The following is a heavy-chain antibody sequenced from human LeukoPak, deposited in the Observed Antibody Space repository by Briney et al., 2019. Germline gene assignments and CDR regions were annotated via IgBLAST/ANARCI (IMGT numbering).Heavy chain of an antibody. CDR1: GGSFSLYH. D-gene: IGHD6-25*01. CDR2: VNRWGST. V-gene: IGHV4-34*01. Sequence: SETLSLTCAVYGGSFSLYHWSWIRQSPGKGLEWIGEVNRWGSTNYNPSLESRVTISVDRSKNPFSLNLRALTAADTAVYYCATDSQSSVYYFWGQGALVTVSS. CDR3: ATDSQSSVYYF. J-gene: IGHJ4*02.